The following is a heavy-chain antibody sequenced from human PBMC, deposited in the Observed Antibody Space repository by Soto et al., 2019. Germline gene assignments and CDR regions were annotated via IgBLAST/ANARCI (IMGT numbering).Heavy chain of an antibody. CDR3: ARGRWSKFDY. J-gene: IGHJ4*02. CDR2: TYYRSKWYN. Sequence: SQTLSLTCAVSGDSVSSNNIAWNWLRQSPWRGLEWLGRTYYRSKWYNEYAVSVRSRITINLDTSKNQFSLQLNSVTHEDTAVYYCARGRWSKFDYWGQGPQVTVSA. CDR1: GDSVSSNNIA. V-gene: IGHV6-1*01. D-gene: IGHD2-15*01.